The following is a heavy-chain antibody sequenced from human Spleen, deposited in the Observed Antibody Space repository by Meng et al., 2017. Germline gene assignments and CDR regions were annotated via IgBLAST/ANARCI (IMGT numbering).Heavy chain of an antibody. V-gene: IGHV4-34*01. Sequence: QVQLPQVGAGLLKPSETLSLTCFVSGGSFSDYYWSWIRQPPGKGLEWIGEINHSGSTNYNPSLESRATISVDTSQNNLSLKLSSVTAADSAVYYCTRGPTTMAHDFDYWGQGTLVTVSS. CDR2: INHSGST. J-gene: IGHJ4*02. D-gene: IGHD4-11*01. CDR3: TRGPTTMAHDFDY. CDR1: GGSFSDYY.